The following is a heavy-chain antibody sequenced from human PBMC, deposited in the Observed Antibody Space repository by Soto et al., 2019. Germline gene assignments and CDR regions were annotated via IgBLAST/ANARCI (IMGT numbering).Heavy chain of an antibody. Sequence: EVQLVESGGGLVKPGGSLRLSCAASGFTFSSYSMNWVRQAPGKGLEWVSSISSSSSYIYYADSVKGRFTISRDNAKKSLYLQMISLRADDEAVYYCARMVVYYYASYYYGMDVWGQGTTVTVSS. V-gene: IGHV3-21*01. J-gene: IGHJ6*02. CDR2: ISSSSSYI. CDR3: ARMVVYYYASYYYGMDV. CDR1: GFTFSSYS. D-gene: IGHD2-15*01.